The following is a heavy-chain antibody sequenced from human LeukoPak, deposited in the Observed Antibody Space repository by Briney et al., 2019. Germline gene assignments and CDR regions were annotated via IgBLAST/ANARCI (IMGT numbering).Heavy chain of an antibody. J-gene: IGHJ4*02. CDR3: AKGSDYYDSSGYYLG. CDR1: GFTFSSYA. V-gene: IGHV3-30*04. CDR2: ISYDGSNK. D-gene: IGHD3-22*01. Sequence: GRSLRLSCVASGFTFSSYAMHWVRQAPGKGLEWVAVISYDGSNKYYADSVKGRFTISRDNSKNTLYLQMNSLRAEDTAVYYCAKGSDYYDSSGYYLGWGQGTLVTVSP.